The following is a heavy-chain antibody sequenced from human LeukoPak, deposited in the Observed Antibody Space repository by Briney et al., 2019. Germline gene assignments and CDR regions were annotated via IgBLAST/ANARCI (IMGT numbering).Heavy chain of an antibody. CDR2: FDRKNGDT. V-gene: IGHV1-24*01. Sequence: GASVKVSCKVSGFTLADLSMHWVRQAPGKGLEWVGGFDRKNGDTIYAQRFRGRVTLTEDTSTGTAYMDLSSLSADDTAVYYCATLGGYCSGGSCYTNDYWGQGTLVTVSS. D-gene: IGHD2-15*01. CDR3: ATLGGYCSGGSCYTNDY. J-gene: IGHJ4*02. CDR1: GFTLADLS.